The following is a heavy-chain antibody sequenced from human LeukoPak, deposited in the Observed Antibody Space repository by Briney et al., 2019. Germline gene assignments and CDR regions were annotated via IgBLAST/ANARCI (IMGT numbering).Heavy chain of an antibody. CDR1: GGSISSSSYY. Sequence: PSETLSLTCTVSGGSISSSSYYWGWIRQPPGKGLEWIGSIYYSGSTYYNPSLKSRVTISVDTSKNQFSLKLSSVTAADTAVYYCAKAPFSGSSYYFDYWGQGTLVTVSS. CDR3: AKAPFSGSSYYFDY. D-gene: IGHD1-26*01. V-gene: IGHV4-39*07. J-gene: IGHJ4*02. CDR2: IYYSGST.